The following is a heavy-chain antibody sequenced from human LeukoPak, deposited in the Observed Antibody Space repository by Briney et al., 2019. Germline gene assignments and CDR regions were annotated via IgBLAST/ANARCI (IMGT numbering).Heavy chain of an antibody. D-gene: IGHD5-18*01. CDR2: ITGSGGST. V-gene: IGHV3-23*01. CDR1: GFTFSNYG. Sequence: QTGGSLRLSCAASGFTFSNYGLSWVRQAPGKGLEWVSGITGSGGSTYYADSVKGRFTISRDNSKNTLYLQMKSLRAEDTAIYYCARERGLQLWGFGYWGQGTLVTVSS. J-gene: IGHJ4*02. CDR3: ARERGLQLWGFGY.